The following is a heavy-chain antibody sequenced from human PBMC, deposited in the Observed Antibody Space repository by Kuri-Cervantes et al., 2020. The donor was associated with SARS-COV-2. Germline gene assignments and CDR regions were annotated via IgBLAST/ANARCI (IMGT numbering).Heavy chain of an antibody. CDR3: ARGRIAAAGDYYYYMDV. D-gene: IGHD6-13*01. Sequence: GGSLRLSCAACGFTFSSYDMHWVRQATGKGLEWVSAIGTAGDTYYPGSVKGQFTISRENAKNSLYLQMNSLRAGDTAVYYCARGRIAAAGDYYYYMDVWGKGTTVTVSS. J-gene: IGHJ6*03. CDR2: IGTAGDT. CDR1: GFTFSSYD. V-gene: IGHV3-13*03.